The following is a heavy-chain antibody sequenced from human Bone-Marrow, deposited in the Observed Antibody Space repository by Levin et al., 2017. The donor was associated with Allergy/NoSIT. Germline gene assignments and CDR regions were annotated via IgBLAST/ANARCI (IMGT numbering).Heavy chain of an antibody. Sequence: GESLKISCTASGFTLSGYEMSWVRQAPGKGLEWVSYSGSSGGGMFYADSVKGRFTISRDNARNSLFLQMNSLRAEDTAVYYCVRDREDGGDCLDLWGQGTTVTVSS. V-gene: IGHV3-48*03. CDR1: GFTLSGYE. D-gene: IGHD2-21*02. CDR3: VRDREDGGDCLDL. J-gene: IGHJ6*02. CDR2: SGSSGGGM.